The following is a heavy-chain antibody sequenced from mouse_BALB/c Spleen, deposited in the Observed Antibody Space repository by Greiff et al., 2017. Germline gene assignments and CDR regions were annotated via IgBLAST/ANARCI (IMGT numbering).Heavy chain of an antibody. D-gene: IGHD1-1*01. CDR1: GYTFTSYW. Sequence: LQQPGSELVRPGASVKLSCKASGYTFTSYWMHWVKQRPGQGLEWIGNIYPGSGSTNYDEKFKSKATLTVDTSSSTAYMQLSSLTSEDSAVYYCTRTHYYGSSWGYFDVWGAGTTVTVSS. J-gene: IGHJ1*01. CDR2: IYPGSGST. V-gene: IGHV1S22*01. CDR3: TRTHYYGSSWGYFDV.